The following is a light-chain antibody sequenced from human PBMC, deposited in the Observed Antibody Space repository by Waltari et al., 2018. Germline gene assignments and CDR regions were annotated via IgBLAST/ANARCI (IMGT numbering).Light chain of an antibody. CDR1: QSVRSN. J-gene: IGKJ1*01. V-gene: IGKV3-15*01. Sequence: EIVMTQSPATLSVSPGVRATLSCRASQSVRSNLACYQQKPGQAPRLLIYGASTRATGIPARFSGSGSGTEFTLTISSMQSEDFAVYYCQQYNNWWTFGQGTKVEIK. CDR3: QQYNNWWT. CDR2: GAS.